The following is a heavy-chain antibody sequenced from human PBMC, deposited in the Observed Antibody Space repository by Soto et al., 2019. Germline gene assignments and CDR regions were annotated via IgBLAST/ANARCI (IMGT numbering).Heavy chain of an antibody. CDR2: IKSKTDGGTT. Sequence: EVQLVESGGGLVKPGGSLRLSCAASGFTFSNAWMNWVRQAPGKGLEWVGRIKSKTDGGTTDYAAPVKGRFTISRDDSKNTLYLQMNSLKTEDTAVYYCTTGPYYYGSGSSGWFDPWGQGTLVTVSS. CDR1: GFTFSNAW. V-gene: IGHV3-15*07. CDR3: TTGPYYYGSGSSGWFDP. D-gene: IGHD3-10*01. J-gene: IGHJ5*02.